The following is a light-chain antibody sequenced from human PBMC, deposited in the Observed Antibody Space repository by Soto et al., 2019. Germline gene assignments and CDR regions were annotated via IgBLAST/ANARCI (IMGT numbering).Light chain of an antibody. CDR3: CSYAGSYTWV. Sequence: QSVLTQPPSASGTPGQRVTISCSGSSSNIGGNYVSWYQQHPGKAPKLMIDDVNKRPSGVPDRFSGSRSGNTASLTISGLQAEDEADYYCCSYAGSYTWVFGGGTKVTVL. V-gene: IGLV2-11*01. CDR1: SSNIGGNY. CDR2: DVN. J-gene: IGLJ3*02.